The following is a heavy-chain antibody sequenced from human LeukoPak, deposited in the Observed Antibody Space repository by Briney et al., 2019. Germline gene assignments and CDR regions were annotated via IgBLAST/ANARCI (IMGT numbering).Heavy chain of an antibody. V-gene: IGHV4-38-2*01. Sequence: SETLSLTCAVSGYSISSGYYWGWIGQPPGKGLEWSESIYHSGSTNYNPSLKSRVTISVDTSKNQFSLKLSSVTAADTAVYYCARGWDTSSWYHYWSFDLWGRGTLVTVSS. CDR1: GYSISSGYY. CDR2: IYHSGST. CDR3: ARGWDTSSWYHYWSFDL. J-gene: IGHJ2*01. D-gene: IGHD6-13*01.